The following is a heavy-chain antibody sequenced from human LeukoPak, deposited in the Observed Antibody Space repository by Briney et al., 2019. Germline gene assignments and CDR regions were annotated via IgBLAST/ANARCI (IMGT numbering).Heavy chain of an antibody. CDR1: GYTFTGYY. D-gene: IGHD6-19*01. CDR2: INPNSGGT. V-gene: IGHV1-2*02. Sequence: GASVKVSCKASGYTFTGYYMHWVRQAPGQGPEWMGWINPNSGGTNYAQKFQGRVTMTRDTSISTAYMELSRLRSDDTAVYYCARVAYSSGWTFFDYWGQGTLVTVSS. J-gene: IGHJ4*02. CDR3: ARVAYSSGWTFFDY.